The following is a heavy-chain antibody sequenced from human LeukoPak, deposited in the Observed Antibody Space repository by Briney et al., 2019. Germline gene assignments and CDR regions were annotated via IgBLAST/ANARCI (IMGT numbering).Heavy chain of an antibody. D-gene: IGHD6-19*01. Sequence: GGSLRLSCAASGFTFSSYAMHWVRQAPGKGLEWMAVVSYDGSNKYHADSVKGRFTISRDNSENTLDLQMNSLRAEDTAVYYCARDRSGWYNGLFDYWGQGTLVTVSS. V-gene: IGHV3-30-3*01. CDR3: ARDRSGWYNGLFDY. CDR1: GFTFSSYA. CDR2: VSYDGSNK. J-gene: IGHJ4*02.